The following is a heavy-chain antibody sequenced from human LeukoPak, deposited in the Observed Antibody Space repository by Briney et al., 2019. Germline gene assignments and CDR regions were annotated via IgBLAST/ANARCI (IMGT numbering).Heavy chain of an antibody. D-gene: IGHD3-10*01. CDR2: INSDGSST. V-gene: IGHV3-74*01. CDR1: GFTFSSYW. J-gene: IGHJ4*02. CDR3: AKDRMVRGVRPFDY. Sequence: GGSLRLSRAASGFTFSSYWMHWVRQAPGKGLVWVSRINSDGSSTSYADSVKGRFTIFRDNSKNTLYLQMNSLRAEDTAVYYCAKDRMVRGVRPFDYWGQGTLVTVSS.